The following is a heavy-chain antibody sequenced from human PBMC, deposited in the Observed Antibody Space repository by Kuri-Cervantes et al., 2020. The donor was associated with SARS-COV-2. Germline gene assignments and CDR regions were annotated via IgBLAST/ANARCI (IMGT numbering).Heavy chain of an antibody. CDR1: GFTFSGSG. D-gene: IGHD1-1*01. CDR2: IYSGGGT. J-gene: IGHJ3*02. CDR3: ARRESWKGDFDI. Sequence: GESLKISCVASGFTFSGSGMHWVRQASGKGLEWVSVIYSGGGTYYADSVKGRFTISRDNYKNTLYLQMNSLRAEDTAVYYCARRESWKGDFDIWGQGTMVTVSS. V-gene: IGHV3-53*01.